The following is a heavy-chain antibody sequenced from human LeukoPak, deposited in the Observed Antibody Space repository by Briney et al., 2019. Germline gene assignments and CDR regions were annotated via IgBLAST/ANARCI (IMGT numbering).Heavy chain of an antibody. J-gene: IGHJ4*01. D-gene: IGHD6-6*01. V-gene: IGHV4-59*01. CDR2: IYSSWST. Sequence: SETLSLICSVSGVSMTGYYWSWIRQAPGKAPEGIGYIYSSWSTNYNPSLHSRVTMSLDASKNQFSLKLTCVAAADTAVYYCAARPADGSWYGVFDFWSRGTLVTVSS. CDR1: GVSMTGYY. CDR3: AARPADGSWYGVFDF.